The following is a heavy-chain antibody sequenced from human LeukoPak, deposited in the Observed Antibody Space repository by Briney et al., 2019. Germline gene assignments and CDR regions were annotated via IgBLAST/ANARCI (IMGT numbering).Heavy chain of an antibody. J-gene: IGHJ2*01. Sequence: SETLSLTCAVYGGSFSGYYWSWIRQPPGKGLEWIGEINHSGSTNYNPSLKSRVTISVDTSKNQFSLKLSSVTAADTAVYYCARAGYSYGYKWYSDLWGRGTLVTVSS. D-gene: IGHD5-18*01. CDR2: INHSGST. CDR3: ARAGYSYGYKWYSDL. V-gene: IGHV4-34*01. CDR1: GGSFSGYY.